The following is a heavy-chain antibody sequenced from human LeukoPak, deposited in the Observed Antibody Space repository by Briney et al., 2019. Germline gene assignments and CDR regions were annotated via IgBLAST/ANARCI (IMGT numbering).Heavy chain of an antibody. V-gene: IGHV5-51*01. CDR1: GYSFTSYW. J-gene: IGHJ1*01. Sequence: GASLKISCKGSGYSFTSYWIGWVRQMPGKGLEWMGIIYPGDSDTRYSPSFQGQVTISADKSISTAYLQWSSLKASDTAMYYCARQYYYDSSGYYPSEYFQHWGQGTLVTVSS. CDR2: IYPGDSDT. CDR3: ARQYYYDSSGYYPSEYFQH. D-gene: IGHD3-22*01.